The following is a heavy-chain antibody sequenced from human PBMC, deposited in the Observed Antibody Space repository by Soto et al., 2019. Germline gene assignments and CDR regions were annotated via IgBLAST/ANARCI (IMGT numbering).Heavy chain of an antibody. CDR2: IIPIFGTA. Sequence: QVQLVQSGAEVKKPGSSVKVSCKASGGTFSSYAISWVRQAPGQGLEWMGGIIPIFGTANYAQKFQGRVTITADESTSTAYMELSSLRSEDTAVYYCARERAGLYYYGSATYYGMDVWGQGTTVTVSS. V-gene: IGHV1-69*01. CDR1: GGTFSSYA. J-gene: IGHJ6*02. D-gene: IGHD3-10*01. CDR3: ARERAGLYYYGSATYYGMDV.